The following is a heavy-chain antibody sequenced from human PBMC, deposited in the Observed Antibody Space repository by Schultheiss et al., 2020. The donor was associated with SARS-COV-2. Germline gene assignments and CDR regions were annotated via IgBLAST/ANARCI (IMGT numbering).Heavy chain of an antibody. CDR1: GFTFHSYG. J-gene: IGHJ6*02. CDR3: AKSDRSRPYYGMDV. CDR2: IWYDGSNR. V-gene: IGHV3-30*02. Sequence: GGSLRLSCTASGFTFHSYGMHWVRQAPGKGLEWVAVIWYDGSNRYYADSVKGRFTISRDNSKNTLYLQMNSLRAEDTAVYYCAKSDRSRPYYGMDVWGQGTTVTVSS.